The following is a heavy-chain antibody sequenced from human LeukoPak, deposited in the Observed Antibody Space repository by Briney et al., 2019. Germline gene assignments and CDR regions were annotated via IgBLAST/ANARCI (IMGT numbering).Heavy chain of an antibody. V-gene: IGHV3-23*01. D-gene: IGHD1-26*01. CDR3: AKDLPDRYSGSYYGY. J-gene: IGHJ4*02. Sequence: GGSLRLSCAASGFTFSSYAMSWVRQAPGKGLEWVSAISGSGGSTYYADSVKGRFTISRDNSKNTLYLQMNSLRAEDAAVYYCAKDLPDRYSGSYYGYWGQGTLVTVSS. CDR2: ISGSGGST. CDR1: GFTFSSYA.